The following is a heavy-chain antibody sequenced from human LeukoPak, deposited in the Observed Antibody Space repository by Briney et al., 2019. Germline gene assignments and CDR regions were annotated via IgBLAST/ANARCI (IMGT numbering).Heavy chain of an antibody. V-gene: IGHV1-69*05. CDR1: GGTFSSYA. CDR2: IIPIFGTA. Sequence: SVKVSCKASGGTFSSYAISWVRQAPGQGLEWMGRIIPIFGTANYAQKFQGRVTITTDESTSTAYMELSSLRSEDTAVYYCARVHYSNYGHWFDPWGQGTLVTVSS. CDR3: ARVHYSNYGHWFDP. J-gene: IGHJ5*02. D-gene: IGHD4-11*01.